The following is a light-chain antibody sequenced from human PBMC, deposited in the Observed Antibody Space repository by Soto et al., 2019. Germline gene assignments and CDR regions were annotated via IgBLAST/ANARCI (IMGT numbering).Light chain of an antibody. CDR1: QTISSW. CDR2: KAS. J-gene: IGKJ1*01. V-gene: IGKV1-5*03. CDR3: QHYNSYSEA. Sequence: DIQMTQAPSTLSGAVGDRVTITCRASQTISSWLAWYQQKPGKAPKLLIYKASTLKSGVPSRFSGSGSGTEFTLTSSSLQPDDFAPYDCQHYNSYSEAFGQGNKV.